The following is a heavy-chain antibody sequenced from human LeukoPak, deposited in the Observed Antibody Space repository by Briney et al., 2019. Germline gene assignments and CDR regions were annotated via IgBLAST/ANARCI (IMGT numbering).Heavy chain of an antibody. J-gene: IGHJ4*02. CDR1: GYTFTSYG. Sequence: ASVKVSCKASGYTFTSYGISWVRQAPGQGLEWMGWISAYNGSTNYAQKLQGRVTMTEDTSTDTAYMELSSLRSEDTAVYYCARGAIKTPPDYWGQGTLVTVSS. CDR2: ISAYNGST. CDR3: ARGAIKTPPDY. V-gene: IGHV1-18*01. D-gene: IGHD1-26*01.